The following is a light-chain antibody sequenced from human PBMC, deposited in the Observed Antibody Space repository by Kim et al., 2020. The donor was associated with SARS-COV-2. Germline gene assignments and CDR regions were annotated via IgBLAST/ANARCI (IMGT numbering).Light chain of an antibody. CDR1: SGHSSYA. J-gene: IGLJ3*02. CDR3: QTWGTGIRV. Sequence: ASVKLTCTLSSGHSSYAIAWHQQQPEKGPRYLMKLNSDGIHSKGDGIPDRFSGSSSGAERYLTISSLQSEDEADYYCQTWGTGIRVFGGGTKLTVL. V-gene: IGLV4-69*01. CDR2: LNSDGIH.